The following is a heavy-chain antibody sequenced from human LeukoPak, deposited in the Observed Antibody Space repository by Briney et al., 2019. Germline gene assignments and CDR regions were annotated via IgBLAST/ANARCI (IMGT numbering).Heavy chain of an antibody. D-gene: IGHD6-13*01. CDR2: INHSGST. Sequence: PSETLSLTCAVYGGPFRGSYWSWFRQPPGKGREWIGEINHSGSTNYNPSLKSRVTISVDTSKHQFSLQLSSVTAPDTAVYYCARAPYSSSFFDFWGQGTLVTVS. V-gene: IGHV4-34*01. CDR1: GGPFRGSY. J-gene: IGHJ4*02. CDR3: ARAPYSSSFFDF.